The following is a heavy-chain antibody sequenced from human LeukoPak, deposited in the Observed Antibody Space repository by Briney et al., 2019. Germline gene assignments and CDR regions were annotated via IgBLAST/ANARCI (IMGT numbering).Heavy chain of an antibody. CDR3: AELGITMIGGV. V-gene: IGHV3-48*03. CDR1: GFTFSKSG. CDR2: ISSSGSTI. D-gene: IGHD3-10*02. Sequence: GGSLRLSCAASGFTFSKSGMHWVRQAPGKGLEWVSYISSSGSTIYYADSVKGRFTISRDNAKNSLYLQMNSLRAEDTAVYYCAELGITMIGGVWGKGTTVTISS. J-gene: IGHJ6*04.